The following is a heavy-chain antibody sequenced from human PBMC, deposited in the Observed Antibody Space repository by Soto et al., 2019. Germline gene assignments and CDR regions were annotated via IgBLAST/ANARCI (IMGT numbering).Heavy chain of an antibody. J-gene: IGHJ4*02. D-gene: IGHD6-13*01. Sequence: QITLTESGTTLVKHTQTLTLTCTFSGFSFSTSAVGVGWIRQPPGKALEFLALIYWDDDKRYRPSLKSKISITKDTSRNQVVLTMTDLDPEDTATYYCAHVYWAASGTRYYFDHWGQGTLVTVSS. CDR3: AHVYWAASGTRYYFDH. CDR2: IYWDDDK. CDR1: GFSFSTSAVG. V-gene: IGHV2-5*02.